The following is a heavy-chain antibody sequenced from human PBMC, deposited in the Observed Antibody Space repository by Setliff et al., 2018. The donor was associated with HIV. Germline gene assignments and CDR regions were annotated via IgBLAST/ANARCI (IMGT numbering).Heavy chain of an antibody. CDR3: AREYRDDAFDI. J-gene: IGHJ3*02. Sequence: SETLSLTCTVSGGSISRGSYYWSWIRQPAGKELEWIGRIYFTGNANYNPSLKSRITISVDTSKNQFSLKLSSVTAADTAVYYCAREYRDDAFDISGQGTMVTVSS. D-gene: IGHD3-10*01. CDR1: GGSISRGSYY. CDR2: IYFTGNA. V-gene: IGHV4-61*02.